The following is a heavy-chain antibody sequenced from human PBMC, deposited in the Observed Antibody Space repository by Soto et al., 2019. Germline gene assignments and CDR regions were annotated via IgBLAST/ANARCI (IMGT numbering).Heavy chain of an antibody. J-gene: IGHJ4*02. CDR1: GGSISSSSYY. V-gene: IGHV4-39*01. Sequence: SETLSLTCTVSGGSISSSSYYWGWIRQPPGKGLEWIGSIYYSGSTYYNPSLKSRVTISVDTSKNQFSLKLSSVTAADTAVYYCARLSSTSCYFDYWGQGTLVTVSS. D-gene: IGHD2-2*01. CDR2: IYYSGST. CDR3: ARLSSTSCYFDY.